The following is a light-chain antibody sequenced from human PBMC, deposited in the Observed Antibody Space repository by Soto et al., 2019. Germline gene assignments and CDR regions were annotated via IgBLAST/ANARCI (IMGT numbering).Light chain of an antibody. Sequence: QSALTQPPSAPGSPGQSFTISCTGTSSDIGAYNYVSWYQQRPGKAPKLMIYEVSRRPSGVPYRFSGSKSGSTASLTNSGLQAEDEAYYYRNSYKSSTTLQFGGGTKVTVL. V-gene: IGLV2-8*01. CDR3: NSYKSSTTLQ. J-gene: IGLJ2*01. CDR1: SSDIGAYNY. CDR2: EVS.